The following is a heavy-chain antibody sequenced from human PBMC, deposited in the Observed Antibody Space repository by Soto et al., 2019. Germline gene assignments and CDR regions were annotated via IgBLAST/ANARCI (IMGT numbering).Heavy chain of an antibody. Sequence: QVQLVQSGAEVKKPGSSVKVSCKASGGTFSSYAISWVRQAPGQGLEWMGGIIPIFGTANYAQKFQGRVTITADESTSTAYMELSSLRSEDTAVYYCARIIVGVNVGGYYYYGMDVWGQGTTVTVSS. CDR3: ARIIVGVNVGGYYYYGMDV. J-gene: IGHJ6*02. CDR2: IIPIFGTA. CDR1: GGTFSSYA. V-gene: IGHV1-69*01. D-gene: IGHD3-16*01.